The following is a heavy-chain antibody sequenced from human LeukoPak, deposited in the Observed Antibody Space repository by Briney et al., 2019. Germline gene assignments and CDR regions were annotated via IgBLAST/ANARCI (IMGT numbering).Heavy chain of an antibody. CDR1: GYTFTSYD. CDR3: ARGPLAEGRYFDWYPGWFDP. J-gene: IGHJ5*02. Sequence: ASVKVSCMASGYTFTSYDINWVRPATGQGLEWMGWMNPDSGNTGYAQKFQGRVTITRNTSISTAYMELSRLRSEDTAVYYCARGPLAEGRYFDWYPGWFDPWGQGTLVTVSS. CDR2: MNPDSGNT. V-gene: IGHV1-8*03. D-gene: IGHD3-9*01.